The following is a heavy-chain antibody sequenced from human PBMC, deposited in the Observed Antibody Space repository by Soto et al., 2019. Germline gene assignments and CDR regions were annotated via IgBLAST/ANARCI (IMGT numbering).Heavy chain of an antibody. V-gene: IGHV4-31*03. CDR3: ARDLKDGSGTDHSVGLGY. Sequence: QVQLQESGPGLVKPSQTLSLTCTVSGGSISSGGYYWSWIRQHPGKGLEWIGYIYYSGSTYYNPSLKSRVTISVDTSKNQFSLKLSPVTAADTAVYYCARDLKDGSGTDHSVGLGYWGQGTLVTVSS. CDR2: IYYSGST. D-gene: IGHD3-10*01. J-gene: IGHJ4*02. CDR1: GGSISSGGYY.